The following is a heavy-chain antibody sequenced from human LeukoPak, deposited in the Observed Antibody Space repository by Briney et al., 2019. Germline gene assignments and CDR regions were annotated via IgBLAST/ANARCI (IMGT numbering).Heavy chain of an antibody. Sequence: GGSLRLSCAASGFTFSSYGMHWVRQAPGKGLEWAALIWYDGSNKYYADSVKGRFTTSRDNSKNTLFLQMNSLTTEDTAVYYCARGGSALIRRDGWSVPWGQGTLVTVSS. J-gene: IGHJ5*02. CDR2: IWYDGSNK. D-gene: IGHD3-10*01. V-gene: IGHV3-33*01. CDR1: GFTFSSYG. CDR3: ARGGSALIRRDGWSVP.